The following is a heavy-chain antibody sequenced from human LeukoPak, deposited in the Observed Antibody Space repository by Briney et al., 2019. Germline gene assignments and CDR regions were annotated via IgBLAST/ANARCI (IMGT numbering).Heavy chain of an antibody. Sequence: GGSLRLSCAASGFTFSSYAMSWVRQAPGKGLEWVSAISGSGGSTYYADSVKGRFTISRDNSKNTLYLQMNNLRAEDTAVYYCAKERNRDDFWSGYPYYFDYWGQGTLVTVSS. CDR2: ISGSGGST. V-gene: IGHV3-23*01. D-gene: IGHD3-3*01. CDR1: GFTFSSYA. CDR3: AKERNRDDFWSGYPYYFDY. J-gene: IGHJ4*02.